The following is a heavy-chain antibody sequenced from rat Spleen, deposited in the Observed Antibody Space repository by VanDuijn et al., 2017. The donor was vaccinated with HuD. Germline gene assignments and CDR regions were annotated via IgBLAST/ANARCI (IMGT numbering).Heavy chain of an antibody. CDR1: GFSFSHYG. V-gene: IGHV5-25*01. Sequence: EVQLVESGGGLVQPGRSMKLSCAASGFSFSHYGMAWVRQAPKKGLEWVAYISPSGGKTNYRDSVKGRFIISRDYAKSTLYLQMDSLTSEDTATYYCARHGTVGRVYLPFDYWGQGVMVTVSS. J-gene: IGHJ2*01. CDR3: ARHGTVGRVYLPFDY. D-gene: IGHD1-4*01. CDR2: ISPSGGKT.